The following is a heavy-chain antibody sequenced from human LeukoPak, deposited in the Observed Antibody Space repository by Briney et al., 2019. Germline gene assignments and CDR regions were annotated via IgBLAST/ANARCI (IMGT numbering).Heavy chain of an antibody. CDR3: ARDRVTGGDYYDSSGYSTFDP. CDR2: INHSGST. CDR1: GGSFSGYY. D-gene: IGHD3-22*01. Sequence: SETLSLTCAVYGGSFSGYYWSWIRQPPGKGLEWIGEINHSGSTNYNPSLKSRVTISVDTSKNQFSLKLSSVTAADTAVYYCARDRVTGGDYYDSSGYSTFDPWGQGTLVTVSP. J-gene: IGHJ5*02. V-gene: IGHV4-34*01.